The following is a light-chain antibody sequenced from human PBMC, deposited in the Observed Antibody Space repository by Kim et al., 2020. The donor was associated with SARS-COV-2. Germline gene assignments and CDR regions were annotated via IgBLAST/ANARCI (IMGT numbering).Light chain of an antibody. CDR3: SSYTSSSPLYV. V-gene: IGLV2-14*01. Sequence: QSALTQPASASGSPGQSITISCTGTSSDVGGYNYVSWYQQHPGKAPILMIYDVSKRPSGVSNRFSGSKSGNTASLTISGLQAEDEADYYCSSYTSSSPLYVFGTGTKVTVL. CDR2: DVS. CDR1: SSDVGGYNY. J-gene: IGLJ1*01.